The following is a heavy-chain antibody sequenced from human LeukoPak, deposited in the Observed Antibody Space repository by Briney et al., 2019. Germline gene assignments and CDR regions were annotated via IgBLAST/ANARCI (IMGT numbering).Heavy chain of an antibody. CDR1: GFTFSSYW. CDR3: AGVPAAFYYFDY. CDR2: IRYDGSNK. V-gene: IGHV3-30*02. J-gene: IGHJ4*02. D-gene: IGHD2-2*01. Sequence: GGSLRLPCAASGFTFSSYWMSWVRQAPGKGLEWVAFIRYDGSNKYYADSVKGRFTISRDNSKNTLYLQMNSLRAEDTAVYYCAGVPAAFYYFDYWGQGTLVTVSS.